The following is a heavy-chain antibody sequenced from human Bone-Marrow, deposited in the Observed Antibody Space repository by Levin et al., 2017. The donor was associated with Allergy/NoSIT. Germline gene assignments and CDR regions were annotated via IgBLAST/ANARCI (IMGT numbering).Heavy chain of an antibody. J-gene: IGHJ4*02. D-gene: IGHD3-22*01. V-gene: IGHV3-33*01. CDR2: MWYEGSNE. Sequence: GESLKISCTASGFTFSNHGFHWVRQAPGKGLEWVASMWYEGSNEYYADSVRGRFTISRDNSKNTLYLQMNSLRIEDTAVFYCARDDSSGRGGDYWGQGTLVTVSS. CDR3: ARDDSSGRGGDY. CDR1: GFTFSNHG.